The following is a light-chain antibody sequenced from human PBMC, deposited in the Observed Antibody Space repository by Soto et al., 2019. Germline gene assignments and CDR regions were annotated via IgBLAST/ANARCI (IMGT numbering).Light chain of an antibody. CDR2: GNS. CDR1: SSNIGAGYV. V-gene: IGLV1-40*01. Sequence: QSVLTQPPSVSGAPGQRVTISCTGSSSNIGAGYVLHWYQQLPGTAPKLLIYGNSNRPSGFPDLFSGSKSGTSASLAITWLQAEDEADYYCQSYDSSLSVLYVFGTGTKVTVL. J-gene: IGLJ1*01. CDR3: QSYDSSLSVLYV.